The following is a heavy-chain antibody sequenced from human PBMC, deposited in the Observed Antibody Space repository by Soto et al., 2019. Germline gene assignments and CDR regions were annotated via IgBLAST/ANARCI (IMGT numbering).Heavy chain of an antibody. CDR1: GFTFSSYA. CDR2: ISGSGGST. V-gene: IGHV3-23*01. D-gene: IGHD4-4*01. J-gene: IGHJ6*03. CDR3: AREGTFFDYSNNRYYYYYMDV. Sequence: HPGGSLRLSCAASGFTFSSYAMSWVRQAPGKGLEWVSDISGSGGSTYYADSVKGRFTIPRDNSKNTLYLQMNSLRAEDTAVYYCAREGTFFDYSNNRYYYYYMDVWGKGTTVTVSS.